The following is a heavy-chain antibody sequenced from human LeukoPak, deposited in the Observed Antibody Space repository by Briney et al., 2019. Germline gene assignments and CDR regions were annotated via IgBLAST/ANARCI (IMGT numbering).Heavy chain of an antibody. CDR1: GYTLTELS. V-gene: IGHV1-24*01. CDR2: FDPEDGET. Sequence: ASVKVSYKVSGYTLTELSMHWVRQAPGKGLEWMGGFDPEDGETIYAQKFQGRVTMTEDTSTDTAYMELSSLRSEDTAVYYCATRGPSGSSSPYYFDYWGQGTLVTVSS. CDR3: ATRGPSGSSSPYYFDY. J-gene: IGHJ4*02. D-gene: IGHD2-2*01.